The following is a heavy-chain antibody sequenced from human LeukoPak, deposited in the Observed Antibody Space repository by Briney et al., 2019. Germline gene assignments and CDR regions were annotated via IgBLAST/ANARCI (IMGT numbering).Heavy chain of an antibody. D-gene: IGHD2-2*01. J-gene: IGHJ6*02. CDR2: IYYSGST. V-gene: IGHV4-59*01. Sequence: SETLSLTCTVSGGSISSYYWSWIRQPPGKGLEWIGCIYYSGSTNYNPSLKSRVTISVDTSKNQFSLKLSSVTAADTAVYYCARDLRYCSSTSCYAYGMDVWGQGTTVTVSS. CDR1: GGSISSYY. CDR3: ARDLRYCSSTSCYAYGMDV.